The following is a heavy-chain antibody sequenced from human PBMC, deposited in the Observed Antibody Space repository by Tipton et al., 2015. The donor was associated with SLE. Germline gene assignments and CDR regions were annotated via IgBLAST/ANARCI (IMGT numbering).Heavy chain of an antibody. CDR1: KFTFDDYA. J-gene: IGHJ4*02. D-gene: IGHD3-22*01. Sequence: SLRLSCAASKFTFDDYAMHWVRQAPGKGLEWVSLISGDGGSAYYAGSVKGRFTISRDNSKNSLYLQMNSLRTEDTALYYCAKDIASSGYCLDYWGQGTLVTVSP. CDR2: ISGDGGSA. V-gene: IGHV3-43*02. CDR3: AKDIASSGYCLDY.